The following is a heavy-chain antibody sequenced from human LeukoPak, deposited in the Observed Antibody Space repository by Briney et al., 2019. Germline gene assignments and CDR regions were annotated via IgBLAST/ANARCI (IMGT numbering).Heavy chain of an antibody. CDR2: ISSRSSYI. CDR1: GFTFSSFS. Sequence: GGSLRLSCAASGFTFSSFSMNWVRQAPGKGLEWVSSISSRSSYIDYADSLKGRFTISRDNAKNSLYLQMNSLRAEDTAVYYCARGKEPVAGSLSHFDYWGQGTLVTVSS. D-gene: IGHD6-19*01. V-gene: IGHV3-21*01. J-gene: IGHJ4*02. CDR3: ARGKEPVAGSLSHFDY.